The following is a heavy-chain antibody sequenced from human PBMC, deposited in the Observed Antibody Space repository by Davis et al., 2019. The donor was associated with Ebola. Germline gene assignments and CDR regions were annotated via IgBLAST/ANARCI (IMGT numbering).Heavy chain of an antibody. Sequence: AASVKVSCQASGYTFTSYDINWVRQATGQGLEWMGWMNPNSGNTGYAQKFQGRVTMTRSTSISTAYMELSSLRSEDTAVYYCARGPRIAARSSPTKNWFDPWGQGTLVTVSS. J-gene: IGHJ5*02. D-gene: IGHD6-6*01. CDR2: MNPNSGNT. CDR1: GYTFTSYD. V-gene: IGHV1-8*01. CDR3: ARGPRIAARSSPTKNWFDP.